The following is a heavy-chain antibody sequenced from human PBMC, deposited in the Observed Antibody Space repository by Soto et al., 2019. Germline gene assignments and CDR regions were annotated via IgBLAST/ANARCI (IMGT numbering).Heavy chain of an antibody. CDR1: GGSINSGYYS. J-gene: IGHJ3*02. V-gene: IGHV4-30-2*01. D-gene: IGHD4-17*01. Sequence: QLQLQESGSGLVQPSQTLSLTCVVSGGSINSGYYSWSWIRQPPGKGLEWIGNIYQSGSAFYNPSLKRRVNISVDRSKTHFSLKLSSVKAADTAVYYCARSHDYGVVDIWGQGTMVTVSS. CDR2: IYQSGSA. CDR3: ARSHDYGVVDI.